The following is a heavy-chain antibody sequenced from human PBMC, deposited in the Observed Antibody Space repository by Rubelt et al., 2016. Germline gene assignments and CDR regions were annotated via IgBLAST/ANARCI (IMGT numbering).Heavy chain of an antibody. V-gene: IGHV3-48*03. CDR1: GFTFSSYE. Sequence: EVQLVESGGGLVQPGGSLRLSCAASGFTFSSYEMNWVRQAPGKGLEWVSYISSSGSTIYYADSVKGRFTVSRDNAKNSLFLQMNSLRSEDTALYYCARHGAYYDFGMDVWGQGTTVTVS. CDR3: ARHGAYYDFGMDV. CDR2: ISSSGSTI. D-gene: IGHD3-22*01. J-gene: IGHJ6*02.